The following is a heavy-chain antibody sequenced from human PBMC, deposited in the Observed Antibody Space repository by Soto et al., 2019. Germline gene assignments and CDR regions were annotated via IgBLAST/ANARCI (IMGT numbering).Heavy chain of an antibody. V-gene: IGHV1-24*01. D-gene: IGHD3-22*01. CDR3: ATEAMIVGDAFDI. Sequence: QVQLVQSGAEVKKPGASVKVSCKVSGYTLTELSMHWVRHAPGKGLEWMGGFAPEDGETIYAQKFTGRVTMTEDTSTDTAYMELSSLNSEDTGVDYCATEAMIVGDAFDIWGQGPMATVSS. J-gene: IGHJ3*02. CDR2: FAPEDGET. CDR1: GYTLTELS.